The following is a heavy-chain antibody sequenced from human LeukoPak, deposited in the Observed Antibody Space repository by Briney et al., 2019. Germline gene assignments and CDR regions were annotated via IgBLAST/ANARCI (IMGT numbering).Heavy chain of an antibody. V-gene: IGHV5-51*01. Sequence: GESLKISCKGSGYRFTTSWIGWMRQMPGRGLEWMAIIYPPDSDTRYSPSFQGQVTISTDKSISTAYLQWSSLKASDTAMYYCARQAGDVFDIWGQGTMVTVSS. CDR1: GYRFTTSW. CDR2: IYPPDSDT. J-gene: IGHJ3*02. CDR3: ARQAGDVFDI.